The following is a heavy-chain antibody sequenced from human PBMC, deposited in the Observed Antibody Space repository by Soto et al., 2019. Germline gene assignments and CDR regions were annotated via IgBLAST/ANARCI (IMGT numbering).Heavy chain of an antibody. CDR2: VSPDCGNS. CDR3: EVTTRY. V-gene: IGHV1-8*01. CDR1: GYTFTDYD. Sequence: QVQVVQSKAEVKKPGASVKVSCKTSGYTFTDYDINWVRQAPGQGLEWMGWVSPDCGNSGYAQQFQGTVSITIDTSTSTVYMERTSLRSEATAVYFCEVTTRYWGPVPMVTVSS. J-gene: IGHJ4*02. D-gene: IGHD2-21*02.